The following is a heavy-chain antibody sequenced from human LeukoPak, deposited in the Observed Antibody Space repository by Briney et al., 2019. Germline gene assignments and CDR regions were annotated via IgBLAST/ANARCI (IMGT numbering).Heavy chain of an antibody. CDR3: ARELTAVPGTFDC. D-gene: IGHD6-19*01. Sequence: SETLSLTCSVSGYSIRIGYYWGWIRQPPGKGLQWIGSISHSGTTYYSPSLKSRVSMSVDTSTNQFSLNLNSMNAADTAVYYCARELTAVPGTFDCWGQGALVTVSS. J-gene: IGHJ4*02. CDR2: ISHSGTT. V-gene: IGHV4-38-2*02. CDR1: GYSIRIGYY.